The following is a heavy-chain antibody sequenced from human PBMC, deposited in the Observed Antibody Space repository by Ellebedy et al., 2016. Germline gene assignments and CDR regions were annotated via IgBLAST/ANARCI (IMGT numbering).Heavy chain of an antibody. CDR2: IGTGGDT. V-gene: IGHV3-13*01. CDR3: AREGHSSNWYDWFIDL. D-gene: IGHD6-13*01. J-gene: IGHJ2*01. Sequence: GESLKISCAASGFTFSSYDMHWVRQAPGKGLEWVSAIGTGGDTYYPGSVKRRFTIPRENAKNSLYLQMNSLRADDTAVYYCAREGHSSNWYDWFIDLWGRGTLVTVSS. CDR1: GFTFSSYD.